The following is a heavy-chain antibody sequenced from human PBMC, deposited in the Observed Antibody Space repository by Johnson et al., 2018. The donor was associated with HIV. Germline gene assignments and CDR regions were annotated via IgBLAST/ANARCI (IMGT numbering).Heavy chain of an antibody. Sequence: QVQLVESGGGVVQPGRSLRLSCAASGFTFSDYYMSWIRQAPGKGLEWVAVISYDGSNKYYADSVKGRFTFSRDNSKNTLYLQMKSLRPEDTAVYYCARVRNSYGSGTLGDEALDIWGQGTMVTVSS. CDR1: GFTFSDYY. D-gene: IGHD3-10*01. CDR3: ARVRNSYGSGTLGDEALDI. CDR2: ISYDGSNK. J-gene: IGHJ3*02. V-gene: IGHV3-30-3*01.